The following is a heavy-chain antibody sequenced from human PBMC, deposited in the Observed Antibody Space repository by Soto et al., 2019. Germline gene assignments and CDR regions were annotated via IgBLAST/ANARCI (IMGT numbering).Heavy chain of an antibody. D-gene: IGHD3-10*01. CDR2: ISSSSSYT. V-gene: IGHV3-11*06. J-gene: IGHJ3*02. CDR1: GFTFSDYY. CDR3: ARDRAGADDAFDI. Sequence: PGGSLRLSCAASGFTFSDYYMSWIRQAPGKGLEWVSYISSSSSYTDYADSVKGRFTISRDNAKNSLYLQMNSLRAEDTAVYYCARDRAGADDAFDIWGQGTMVRVSS.